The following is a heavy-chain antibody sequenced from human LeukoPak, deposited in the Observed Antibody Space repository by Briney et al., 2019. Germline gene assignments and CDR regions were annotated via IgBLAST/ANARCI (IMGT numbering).Heavy chain of an antibody. J-gene: IGHJ6*03. CDR1: GYTFTSYD. V-gene: IGHV1-8*01. D-gene: IGHD3-10*01. CDR2: MNPNSGNT. CDR3: ARSQITMVRYYYYMDV. Sequence: ASVKVSCKASGYTFTSYDINWVRQATGQGLEWMGWMNPNSGNTGYAQKFQGRVTMTRNTSISTAYMELRSLRSDDTAVYYCARSQITMVRYYYYMDVWGKGTTVTISS.